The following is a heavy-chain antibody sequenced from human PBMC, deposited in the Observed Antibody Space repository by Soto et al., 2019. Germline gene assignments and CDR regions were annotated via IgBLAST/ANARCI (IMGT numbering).Heavy chain of an antibody. D-gene: IGHD3-3*01. V-gene: IGHV1-69*13. CDR3: ARPSFGYYYYYGMAV. J-gene: IGHJ6*02. CDR1: GGTFSSYA. Sequence: ASVKVSCKASGGTFSSYAISWVRQAPGQGLELMGGIIPIFGTANYAQKFQGRVTITADESTSTAYMELSSLRSEDTAVYYCARPSFGYYYYYGMAVWGQGTTVTVS. CDR2: IIPIFGTA.